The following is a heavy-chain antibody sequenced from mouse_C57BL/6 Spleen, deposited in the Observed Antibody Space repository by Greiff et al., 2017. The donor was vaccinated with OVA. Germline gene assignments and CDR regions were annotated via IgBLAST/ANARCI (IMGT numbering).Heavy chain of an antibody. V-gene: IGHV7-1*01. J-gene: IGHJ3*01. D-gene: IGHD1-1*01. CDR3: ARDFYYYGSSYVRFAY. CDR2: SRNKANDYTT. CDR1: GFTFSDFY. Sequence: EVNVVESGGGLVQSGRSLRLSCATSGFTFSDFYMEWVRQAPGKGLEWIAASRNKANDYTTEYSASVKGRFIVSRDTSQSILYLQMNALRAEDTAIYYCARDFYYYGSSYVRFAYWGQGTLVTVSA.